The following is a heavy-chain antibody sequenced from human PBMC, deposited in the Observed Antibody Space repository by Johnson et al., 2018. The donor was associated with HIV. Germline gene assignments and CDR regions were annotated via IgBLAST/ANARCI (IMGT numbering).Heavy chain of an antibody. J-gene: IGHJ3*01. D-gene: IGHD3-22*01. CDR3: AKGHSSGYPKDAFDL. Sequence: QVQLVESGGGVVQPGRSLRLSCAASGFTFSNYGTHWVRQAPGKGLEWVAFIRYDGDITYYVDSVKGRFTISRDNSKNTLYLQMNSLRTEDTAMYYCAKGHSSGYPKDAFDLWGQGTIVTVSS. V-gene: IGHV3-30*02. CDR2: IRYDGDIT. CDR1: GFTFSNYG.